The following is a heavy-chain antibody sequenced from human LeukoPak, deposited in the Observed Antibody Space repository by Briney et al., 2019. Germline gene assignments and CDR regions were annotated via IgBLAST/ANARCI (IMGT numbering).Heavy chain of an antibody. CDR2: IYYSGST. CDR1: GGSISSSSYY. J-gene: IGHJ5*02. Sequence: ASETLSLTCTVSGGSISSSSYYWGWIRQPPGKGLEWIGSIYYSGSTYYNPSLKSRVTISVDTSKNQFSLKLSSVTAADTAVYYCARNSGSLYNWFDPWGQGTLVTVSS. D-gene: IGHD3-10*01. CDR3: ARNSGSLYNWFDP. V-gene: IGHV4-39*01.